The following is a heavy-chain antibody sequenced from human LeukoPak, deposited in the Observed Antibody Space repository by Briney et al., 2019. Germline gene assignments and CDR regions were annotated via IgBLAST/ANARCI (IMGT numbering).Heavy chain of an antibody. J-gene: IGHJ4*02. CDR2: IIPIFGTA. V-gene: IGHV1-69*13. D-gene: IGHD3-10*01. CDR1: GGTFSSYA. Sequence: GASVKVSCKASGGTFSSYAISWVRQAPGQGLEWMGGIIPIFGTANYAQKFQGRVTITADESTSTAYMELSSLRSEDTAVYYCAREKSDYGSGSYYVFDYWGQGTLVTVSS. CDR3: AREKSDYGSGSYYVFDY.